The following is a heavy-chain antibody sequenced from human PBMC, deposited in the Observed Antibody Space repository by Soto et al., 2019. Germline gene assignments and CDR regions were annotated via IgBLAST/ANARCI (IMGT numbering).Heavy chain of an antibody. V-gene: IGHV5-51*01. CDR3: ARIAYDYGDYGLSYYYYYMDV. Sequence: GESLKISCKGSGYSFTSYWIGWVRQMPGKGLEWMGIIYHGDSDTRYSPSFQGQVTISADKSISTAYLQWSSLKASDTAMYYCARIAYDYGDYGLSYYYYYMDVWGKGTTVTVSS. CDR1: GYSFTSYW. J-gene: IGHJ6*03. CDR2: IYHGDSDT. D-gene: IGHD4-17*01.